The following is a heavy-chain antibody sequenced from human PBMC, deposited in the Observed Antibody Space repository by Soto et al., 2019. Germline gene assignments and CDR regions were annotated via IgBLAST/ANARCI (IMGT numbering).Heavy chain of an antibody. CDR1: GFTFRNCG. CDR3: ARDVIVPAELGYYCYGMDV. J-gene: IGHJ6*02. CDR2: MWFDGTGE. D-gene: IGHD7-27*01. Sequence: QVQLVESGGGVVQPERSLRLSCAASGFTFRNCGIHWVRQAPGKGLEWVAAMWFDGTGEYYADSVKGRFTISRDNSESTLYLQMSSRRAEDTAVYYCARDVIVPAELGYYCYGMDVWGQGTTVTVSS. V-gene: IGHV3-33*01.